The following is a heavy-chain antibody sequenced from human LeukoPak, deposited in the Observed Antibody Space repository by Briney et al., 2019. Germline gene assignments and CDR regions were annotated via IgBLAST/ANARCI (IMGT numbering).Heavy chain of an antibody. CDR2: VSSNGAKT. Sequence: GGSLRLSCAASGFTFSSYAITWVRQAPGKGLEWVSAVSSNGAKTYYADSVKGRFTISRDNSKNTLYLQMNSLRAEDTAVYYCASGSSGWFYYYYGMDVWGQGTTVTVSS. D-gene: IGHD6-19*01. J-gene: IGHJ6*02. V-gene: IGHV3-23*01. CDR1: GFTFSSYA. CDR3: ASGSSGWFYYYYGMDV.